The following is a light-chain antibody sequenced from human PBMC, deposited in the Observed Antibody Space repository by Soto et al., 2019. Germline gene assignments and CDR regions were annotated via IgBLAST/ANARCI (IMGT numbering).Light chain of an antibody. V-gene: IGLV1-44*01. CDR1: SSNIGGNT. Sequence: QSVLTQPPSASGTPGQRVSISCSGSSSNIGGNTVNWYQQLPGTAPKLLIYTNTQRPSGVPDRFSGSKSVTSASLAISGLQSEDEADYYCAAWDDSLKGVVFGGGTKLTVL. CDR3: AAWDDSLKGVV. J-gene: IGLJ2*01. CDR2: TNT.